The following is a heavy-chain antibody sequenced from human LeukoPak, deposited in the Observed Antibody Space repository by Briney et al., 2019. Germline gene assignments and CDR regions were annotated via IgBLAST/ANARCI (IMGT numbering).Heavy chain of an antibody. J-gene: IGHJ4*02. CDR3: ARYFED. CDR2: FHQSRTT. V-gene: IGHV4-39*02. CDR1: GGSISTSSDY. Sequence: SETLFLTCTVSGGSISTSSDYWVWHPHAQGQGLKWIGIFHQSRTTYTNPSLKTRITVSVDRTKNPFSLKLTSLTAADTAVYYRARYFEDWGQGSLVTASS.